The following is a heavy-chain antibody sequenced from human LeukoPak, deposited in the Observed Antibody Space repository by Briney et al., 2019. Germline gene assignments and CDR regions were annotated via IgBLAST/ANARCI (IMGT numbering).Heavy chain of an antibody. Sequence: SETLSLTCTVSGASISSFHWTWIRQPAGKGLEWIGLIYSSGSTIYNPSLKSRVAMSVDMTKNQLSLRLSSVTAADTAMYYCARKDGDYWGQGTLVTVSS. V-gene: IGHV4-4*07. J-gene: IGHJ4*02. CDR1: GASISSFH. CDR3: ARKDGDY. CDR2: IYSSGST.